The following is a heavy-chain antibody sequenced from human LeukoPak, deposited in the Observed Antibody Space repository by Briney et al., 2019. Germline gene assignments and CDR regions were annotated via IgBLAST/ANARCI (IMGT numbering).Heavy chain of an antibody. V-gene: IGHV3-33*01. CDR3: ARHTGYCSGGSCYGDF. D-gene: IGHD2-15*01. CDR2: IMFDGSNK. CDR1: GFTFSGFG. Sequence: GGSLRLSCAASGFTFSGFGIHWVRQAPGEGLEWVALIMFDGSNKYYVDSVKGRFTISRDNSKNTVYLQMDSLRAEDTAVYYCARHTGYCSGGSCYGDFWGQGTLVTVSS. J-gene: IGHJ4*02.